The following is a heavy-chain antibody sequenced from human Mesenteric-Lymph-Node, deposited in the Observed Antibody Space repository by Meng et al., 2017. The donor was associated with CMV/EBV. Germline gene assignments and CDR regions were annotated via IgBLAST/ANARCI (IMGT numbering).Heavy chain of an antibody. CDR2: MNPNSGNT. CDR3: ARGPRERKEYCTSTRCYHGLGHYYYGMDV. J-gene: IGHJ6*02. V-gene: IGHV1-8*01. CDR1: GYTFTSYD. D-gene: IGHD2-2*01. Sequence: ASVKVSCKASGYTFTSYDVNWVRQATGHGLEWMGWMNPNSGNTDFAQKFQGRVTMTRNTSINTAYMELSSLRSEDTAVYYCARGPRERKEYCTSTRCYHGLGHYYYGMDVWGQGTTVTVSS.